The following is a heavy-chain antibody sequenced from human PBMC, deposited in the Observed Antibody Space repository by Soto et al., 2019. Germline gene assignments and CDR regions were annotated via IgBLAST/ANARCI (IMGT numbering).Heavy chain of an antibody. J-gene: IGHJ2*01. V-gene: IGHV1-69*08. D-gene: IGHD4-17*01. CDR2: IIPALGTA. CDR3: ARPDFGDYWYFDV. Sequence: QDQLVQSGAEVKKPGSSVKVSCKASGGTFSSHTFSWVRQAPGQGLEWMGRIIPALGTATYAQKFQGRVTITADEAATTLYMALNSLRSEDTSVYYCARPDFGDYWYFDVWGRGTLLTVSS. CDR1: GGTFSSHT.